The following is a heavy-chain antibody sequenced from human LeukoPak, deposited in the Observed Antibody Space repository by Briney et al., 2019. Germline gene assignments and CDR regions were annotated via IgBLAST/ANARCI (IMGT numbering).Heavy chain of an antibody. Sequence: GGSLRLSCAASGFTVSSNYMSWVRQAPGKGLEWVAVISYDGSNKYYADSVKGRFTISRDNSKNTLYLQMNSLRAEDTAVYYRAKDRATVVTFDYWGQGTLVTVSS. D-gene: IGHD4-23*01. CDR2: ISYDGSNK. V-gene: IGHV3-30*18. J-gene: IGHJ4*02. CDR3: AKDRATVVTFDY. CDR1: GFTVSSNY.